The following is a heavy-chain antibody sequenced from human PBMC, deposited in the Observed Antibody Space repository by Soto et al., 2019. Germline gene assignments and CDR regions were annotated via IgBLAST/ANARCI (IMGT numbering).Heavy chain of an antibody. D-gene: IGHD2-15*01. CDR2: ISGSGGST. CDR3: AKDPRYCSGGSCYSNAFDI. Sequence: EVQLLESGGGLVQPGGSLRLSCAASGFTFRSYAMSWVRQAPGKGLEWVSAISGSGGSTYYADSVKGRFTISRDNSRNTLYLQINSLRAEDTAVYYCAKDPRYCSGGSCYSNAFDIWGQGTMVTVSS. V-gene: IGHV3-23*01. CDR1: GFTFRSYA. J-gene: IGHJ3*02.